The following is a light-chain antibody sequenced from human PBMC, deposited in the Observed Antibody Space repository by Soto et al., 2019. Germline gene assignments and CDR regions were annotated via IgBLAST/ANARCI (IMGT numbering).Light chain of an antibody. CDR2: DVS. J-gene: IGLJ1*01. CDR1: TSDVGGYNY. CDR3: CSYTTRNTRQIV. Sequence: QSALTQPDSVSGSPGQSITISCTGTTSDVGGYNYVSWYQQHPGKAPKFMIYDVSNRTSGVSNRFSASKSGNTACLTISGLQAEDEAEYCCCSYTTRNTRQIVFGTGTKLTV. V-gene: IGLV2-14*01.